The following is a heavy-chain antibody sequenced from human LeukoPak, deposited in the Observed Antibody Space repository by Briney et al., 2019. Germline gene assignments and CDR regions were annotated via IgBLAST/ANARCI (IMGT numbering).Heavy chain of an antibody. CDR3: AKDLRDTMVRGVIITSYYYYYYGMDV. Sequence: GGSLRLSCAASGFTFSSYAMSWVRQAPGKGLEWASAISGSGGSTYYADSVKGRFTISRDNSKNTLYLQMNSLRAEDTAVYYCAKDLRDTMVRGVIITSYYYYYYGMDVWGQGTTVTVSS. V-gene: IGHV3-23*01. CDR1: GFTFSSYA. J-gene: IGHJ6*02. CDR2: ISGSGGST. D-gene: IGHD3-10*01.